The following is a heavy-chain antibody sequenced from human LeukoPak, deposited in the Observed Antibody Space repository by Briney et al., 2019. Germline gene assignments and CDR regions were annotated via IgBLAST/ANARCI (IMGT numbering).Heavy chain of an antibody. CDR2: IHYSGST. D-gene: IGHD1-14*01. CDR1: GYSISTYY. Sequence: SDTVSLTCTVSGYSISTYYWSWIRQPPGKGLEWIAYIHYSGSTNYNPSLKIRVTISVDTSKNQFSLKLSSVTAADTAVYYCARAYFGKHDFDYWGQGALVTSSS. J-gene: IGHJ4*02. CDR3: ARAYFGKHDFDY. V-gene: IGHV4-59*07.